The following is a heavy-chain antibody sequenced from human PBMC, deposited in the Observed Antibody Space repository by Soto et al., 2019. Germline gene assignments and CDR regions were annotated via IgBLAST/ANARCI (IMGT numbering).Heavy chain of an antibody. Sequence: QVQLQESGPGLVKPSETLSLTCTVSGGSISSYYWSWIRQPPGKGLEWIGYIYYSGSTNYNPSLKSRVTISVDTSKNQFSLKLSSVTAADTAVYYCARFPRTYSSSSYYFDYWGQGTLVTVSS. J-gene: IGHJ4*02. CDR3: ARFPRTYSSSSYYFDY. V-gene: IGHV4-59*01. CDR2: IYYSGST. CDR1: GGSISSYY. D-gene: IGHD6-6*01.